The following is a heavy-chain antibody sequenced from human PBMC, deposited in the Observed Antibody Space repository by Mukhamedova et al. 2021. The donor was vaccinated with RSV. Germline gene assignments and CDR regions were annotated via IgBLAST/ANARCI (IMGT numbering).Heavy chain of an antibody. V-gene: IGHV4-39*01. CDR2: GIN. D-gene: IGHD6-19*01. CDR3: ARPGSTRGWYYFDH. Sequence: GINYYNSSLKSRVTMSMDTSRNQFSLKLTSVTAADTAVYFCARPGSTRGWYYFDHWGQGTLATVSS. J-gene: IGHJ4*02.